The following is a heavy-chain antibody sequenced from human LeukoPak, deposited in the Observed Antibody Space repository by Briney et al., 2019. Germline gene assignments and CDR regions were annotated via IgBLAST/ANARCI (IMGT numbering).Heavy chain of an antibody. CDR3: ARVLGIAAAGTKPYYFDY. J-gene: IGHJ4*02. CDR2: ISSSGSTI. D-gene: IGHD6-13*01. V-gene: IGHV3-48*03. CDR1: GFTFSSYE. Sequence: GGSLRLSCAASGFTFSSYEMNWVHQAPGKGLEWVSYISSSGSTIYYADSVKGRFTISRDNAKNSLYLQMNSLRAEDTASYYCARVLGIAAAGTKPYYFDYWGQGTLVTVSS.